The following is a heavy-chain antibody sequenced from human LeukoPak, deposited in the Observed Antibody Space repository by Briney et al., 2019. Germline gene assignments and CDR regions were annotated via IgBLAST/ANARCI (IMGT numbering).Heavy chain of an antibody. CDR1: GGTFNTYF. Sequence: ASVKVSCKSAGGTFNTYFINWVRQAPGQGLEWMGCISGYNGNTDYAPKFQGRVTMTIDTSANTAYMEVRSLSSDDTAVYYCARENYDIMTGFSGGFDYWGQGTLVTVSS. CDR3: ARENYDIMTGFSGGFDY. CDR2: ISGYNGNT. D-gene: IGHD3-9*01. V-gene: IGHV1-18*01. J-gene: IGHJ4*02.